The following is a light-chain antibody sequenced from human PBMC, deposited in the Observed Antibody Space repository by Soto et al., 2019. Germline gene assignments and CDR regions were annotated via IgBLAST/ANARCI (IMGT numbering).Light chain of an antibody. CDR1: SSDVGGYNY. Sequence: QSALTQPASVSGSPGQSIAISCTGSSSDVGGYNYVSWYQQHPGKAPKLILYEVSSRPSGVSNRFSASKSGNTASLTISGLLAEDEADYYCSSYTSSNTWVFGGGTKLTVL. CDR3: SSYTSSNTWV. CDR2: EVS. J-gene: IGLJ3*02. V-gene: IGLV2-14*01.